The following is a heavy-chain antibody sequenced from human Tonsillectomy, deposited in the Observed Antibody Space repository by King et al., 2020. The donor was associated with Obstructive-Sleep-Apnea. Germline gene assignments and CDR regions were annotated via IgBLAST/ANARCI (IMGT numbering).Heavy chain of an antibody. CDR2: FYSGGST. D-gene: IGHD3-22*01. CDR3: ARFRYYYDSSGYFRYFDY. Sequence: VQLVESGGGLVQPGGSLRLSCAASGFTVSSNYMSWVRQAPGKGLEWVSVFYSGGSTYYADSVKGRFTISRDNSKNTLYLQMNSLRAEDTAVYYCARFRYYYDSSGYFRYFDYWGQGTLVTVSS. V-gene: IGHV3-66*01. J-gene: IGHJ4*02. CDR1: GFTVSSNY.